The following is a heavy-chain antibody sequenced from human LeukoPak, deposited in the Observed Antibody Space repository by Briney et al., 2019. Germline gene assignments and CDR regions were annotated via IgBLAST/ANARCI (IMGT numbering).Heavy chain of an antibody. J-gene: IGHJ4*02. CDR2: IYYSGIT. Sequence: PSETLSLTCTVPGGSISSSASYWGWIRQPPGKGLEWIGAIYYSGITYYNPPLKSRVTLSVDTSKNQFSLGLSSVTAADTAVYYCARHGGGYDHLDYWGQGTLVTVSS. CDR1: GGSISSSASY. D-gene: IGHD5-12*01. V-gene: IGHV4-39*01. CDR3: ARHGGGYDHLDY.